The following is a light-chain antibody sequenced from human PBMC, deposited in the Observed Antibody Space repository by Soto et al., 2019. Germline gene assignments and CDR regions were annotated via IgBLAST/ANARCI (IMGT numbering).Light chain of an antibody. CDR3: QQYSDLPMT. Sequence: EIVLTQSPGTLSLSPGERATLSCRASQSVSSYLAWYQQKPGQAPRLLIYGASRRATGIPDRFSGSASGTDFTLTISRLEPEDFAVYFCQQYSDLPMTFGQGTRLEI. CDR1: QSVSSY. CDR2: GAS. V-gene: IGKV3-20*01. J-gene: IGKJ5*01.